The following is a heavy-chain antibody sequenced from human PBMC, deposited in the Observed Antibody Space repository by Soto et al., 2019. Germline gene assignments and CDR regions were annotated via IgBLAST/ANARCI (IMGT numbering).Heavy chain of an antibody. V-gene: IGHV3-48*03. D-gene: IGHD5-18*01. CDR2: ISSSGSTI. CDR3: ARSFLSGYSYGYHFDY. J-gene: IGHJ4*02. Sequence: EVQLVESGGGLVQPGGSLRLSCAASGFTFSSYEMNWVRQAPGKGLEWVSYISSSGSTIYYADSVKGRFTISRDNAKNSLYLQMNSLRAEDTAVYYCARSFLSGYSYGYHFDYWGQGTLVTVSS. CDR1: GFTFSSYE.